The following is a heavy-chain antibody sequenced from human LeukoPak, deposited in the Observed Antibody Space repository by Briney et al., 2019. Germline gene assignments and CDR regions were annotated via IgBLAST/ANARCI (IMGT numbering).Heavy chain of an antibody. CDR3: ARAVTSTEGY. CDR2: IREDGSEK. CDR1: GFTFSTYW. J-gene: IGHJ4*02. V-gene: IGHV3-7*03. Sequence: GGSLRLSCAASGFTFSTYWMTWVRQAPGKGLEWVASIREDGSEKYYVDSVKGRFTISRDNAQKSLYLEMNSLRVEDTAAYYCARAVTSTEGYWGQGTLVTVSS.